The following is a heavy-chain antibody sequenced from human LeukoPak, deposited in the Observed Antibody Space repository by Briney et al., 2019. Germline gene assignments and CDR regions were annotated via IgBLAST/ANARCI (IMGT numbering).Heavy chain of an antibody. CDR2: IYYSGST. J-gene: IGHJ4*02. CDR3: ARSYDILTGYYTLWDY. V-gene: IGHV4-59*01. CDR1: GGSISSYY. D-gene: IGHD3-9*01. Sequence: SETLSLTCTVSGGSISSYYWSWIRQPPGEGLEWIGYIYYSGSTNYNPSLKSRVTISVDTSKNQFSLKLSSVTAADTAVYYCARSYDILTGYYTLWDYWGQGTLVTVSS.